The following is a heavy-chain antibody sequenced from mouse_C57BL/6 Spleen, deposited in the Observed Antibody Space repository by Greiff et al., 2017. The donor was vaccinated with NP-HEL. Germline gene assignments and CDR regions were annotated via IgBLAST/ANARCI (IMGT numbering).Heavy chain of an antibody. CDR2: ISSGSSTI. D-gene: IGHD2-2*01. Sequence: EVQLVESGGGLVKPGGSLKLSCAASGFTFSDYGMHWVRQAPEKGLEWVAYISSGSSTIYYADTVKGRFTISRDNAKNTLFLQMTSLRSEDTAMYYCATKWLRPRYWYFDVWGTGTTVTVSS. CDR1: GFTFSDYG. CDR3: ATKWLRPRYWYFDV. J-gene: IGHJ1*03. V-gene: IGHV5-17*01.